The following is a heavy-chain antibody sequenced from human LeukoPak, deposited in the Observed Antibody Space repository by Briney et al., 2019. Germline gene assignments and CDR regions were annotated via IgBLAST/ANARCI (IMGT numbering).Heavy chain of an antibody. CDR1: GFTFSNYA. CDR3: ATHNAYFFDY. V-gene: IGHV3-23*01. Sequence: GGSLRLSCAASGFTFSNYAMSWVRQGPGKGLEWVSGITGSGGSTYYADYVKGRFTISRDNSKNTLYLQMNSLRVEDTAVYYCATHNAYFFDYLGQGTLVTVSS. CDR2: ITGSGGST. J-gene: IGHJ4*02. D-gene: IGHD1-1*01.